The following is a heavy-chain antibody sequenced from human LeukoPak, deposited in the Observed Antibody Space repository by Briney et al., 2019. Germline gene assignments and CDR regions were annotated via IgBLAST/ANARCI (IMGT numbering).Heavy chain of an antibody. CDR3: ARDVEVGGIDY. Sequence: ASVKVSCKASGYTFADCYVHWVRPAPGQGLEWMGWINHNGGGTKYAQRFQGRVTMTRDTSISTAYMELSRLRSDDTAVYYCARDVEVGGIDYWGQGTLVTVSS. J-gene: IGHJ4*02. V-gene: IGHV1-2*02. D-gene: IGHD6-19*01. CDR1: GYTFADCY. CDR2: INHNGGGT.